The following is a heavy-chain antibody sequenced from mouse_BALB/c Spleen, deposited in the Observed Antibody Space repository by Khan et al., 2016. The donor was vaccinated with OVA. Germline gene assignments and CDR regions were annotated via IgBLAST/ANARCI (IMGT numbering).Heavy chain of an antibody. CDR2: ISYSGST. Sequence: VQLKESGPGLVKPSQSLSLTCTVTGYSITSDYAWNWIRQFPGNQLECMGYISYSGSTSYNPSLKSRTSITRDTSKNQFFLQLNTVTTEDTATYYCARSIMANWGQGTTLTVSS. V-gene: IGHV3-2*02. CDR3: ARSIMAN. J-gene: IGHJ2*01. CDR1: GYSITSDYA.